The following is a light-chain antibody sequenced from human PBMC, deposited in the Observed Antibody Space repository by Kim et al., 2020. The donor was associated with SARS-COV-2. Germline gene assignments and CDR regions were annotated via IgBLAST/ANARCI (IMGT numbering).Light chain of an antibody. CDR2: DAS. V-gene: IGKV3-11*01. CDR1: QTISTY. Sequence: PGDRPTPSFRASQTISTYLAAYQQTPGQPPRLIIYDASTRATDIPDRFSGSGAGTDFTLTISSLRPEDFAVYFCQQRSNWPLSITFGLGTRLEIK. J-gene: IGKJ5*01. CDR3: QQRSNWPLSIT.